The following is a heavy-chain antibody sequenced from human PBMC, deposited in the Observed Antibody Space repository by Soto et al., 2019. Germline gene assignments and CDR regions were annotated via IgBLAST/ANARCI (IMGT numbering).Heavy chain of an antibody. Sequence: EVQLVESGGGLVKPGGSLRLSCAASGFTFSSYSMNWVRQAPGKGLEWVSSISSSSSYIYYADSVKGRFTISRDNAKNSWYLQMSSLRAEDTAVYYCARQVVGSSYGSYYYYGMDVWGQGTTVTVSS. CDR2: ISSSSSYI. J-gene: IGHJ6*02. V-gene: IGHV3-21*01. CDR1: GFTFSSYS. CDR3: ARQVVGSSYGSYYYYGMDV. D-gene: IGHD5-18*01.